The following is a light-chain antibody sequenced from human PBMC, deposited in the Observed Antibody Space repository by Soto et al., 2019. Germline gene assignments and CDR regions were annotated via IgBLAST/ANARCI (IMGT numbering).Light chain of an antibody. CDR1: QSVGTY. V-gene: IGKV1-39*01. CDR3: QQTYSMPWT. Sequence: DIQMTQSPSSLSGSLGDRVTLSCRASQSVGTYLHWYQQKPGTAPRLLISRASSVRSGVPPRFSGSGSGRDFTLTISSLRPEDIGTYFYQQTYSMPWTFGPGTRVEI. CDR2: RAS. J-gene: IGKJ1*01.